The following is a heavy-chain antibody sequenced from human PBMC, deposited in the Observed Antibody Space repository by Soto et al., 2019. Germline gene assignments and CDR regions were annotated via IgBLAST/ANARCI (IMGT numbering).Heavy chain of an antibody. J-gene: IGHJ4*02. CDR1: GYSFTSYW. D-gene: IGHD3-9*01. CDR3: ARPLGAYDILTGYPAPLDY. V-gene: IGHV5-51*01. Sequence: GECLKISCKGSGYSFTSYWIGWVRQMPGKGMDWMGIIYPCDSDTRYSPSFQGQVTISADKSISTAYLQWSSLKASDTAMYYCARPLGAYDILTGYPAPLDYWGQGTLVTVSS. CDR2: IYPCDSDT.